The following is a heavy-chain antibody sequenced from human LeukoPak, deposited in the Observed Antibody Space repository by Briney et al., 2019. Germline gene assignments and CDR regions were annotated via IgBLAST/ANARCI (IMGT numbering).Heavy chain of an antibody. Sequence: SVKVSCKASGGTFSSYAISWVRQAPGQGLEWMGWMNPSSGNTGHTEKFQGRVTITRDISISTVYMELSSLTSEDTAVYYCARGMGYQLPPDYWGQGSLVIVSS. D-gene: IGHD2-2*01. V-gene: IGHV1-8*03. CDR2: MNPSSGNT. J-gene: IGHJ4*02. CDR3: ARGMGYQLPPDY. CDR1: GGTFSSYA.